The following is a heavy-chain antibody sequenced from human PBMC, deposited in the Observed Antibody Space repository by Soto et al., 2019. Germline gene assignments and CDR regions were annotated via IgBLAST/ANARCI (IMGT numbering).Heavy chain of an antibody. J-gene: IGHJ4*02. CDR1: GFTFSSYA. D-gene: IGHD6-6*01. CDR3: AKRSSSSTFDY. CDR2: ISGSDDST. Sequence: EVQLLEFGGGLEQPGESLRLSCAASGFTFSSYAMSWVRQAPGKGLEWVSVISGSDDSTYYADSVKGRFTISRDNSKNTLYLQMNSLRAEDTAVYYCAKRSSSSTFDYWGQGTLVTVSS. V-gene: IGHV3-23*01.